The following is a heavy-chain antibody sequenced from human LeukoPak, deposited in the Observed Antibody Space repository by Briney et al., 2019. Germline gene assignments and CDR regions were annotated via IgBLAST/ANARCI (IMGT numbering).Heavy chain of an antibody. Sequence: GGSLRLSCAASGFTFSTYSMNWVRQAPGKGLEWVSSISGSSGYIYYADSMKGRFTISRDNAKNSLYLQMNNLRAEDTAVYYCASLPQGAVRGVIYDYWGQGTLVTVSS. CDR1: GFTFSTYS. V-gene: IGHV3-21*01. CDR2: ISGSSGYI. CDR3: ASLPQGAVRGVIYDY. D-gene: IGHD3-10*01. J-gene: IGHJ4*02.